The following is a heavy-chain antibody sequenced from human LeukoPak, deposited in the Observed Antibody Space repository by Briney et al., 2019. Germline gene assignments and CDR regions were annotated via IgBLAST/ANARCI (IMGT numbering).Heavy chain of an antibody. D-gene: IGHD5-24*01. J-gene: IGHJ4*02. V-gene: IGHV1-2*02. CDR2: INPNSGGT. Sequence: ASVKVSCKACRYTFTGYYMHWVRQAPGQGLEWMGWINPNSGGTNYAQKFQGRVTMTRDTSISTAYMELSRLRSDDTAVYYCARVPAGGDGYPTDYLGQGTLVTVSS. CDR3: ARVPAGGDGYPTDY. CDR1: RYTFTGYY.